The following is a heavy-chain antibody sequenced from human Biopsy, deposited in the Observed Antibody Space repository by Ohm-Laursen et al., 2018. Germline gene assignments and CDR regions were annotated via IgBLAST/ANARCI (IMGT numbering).Heavy chain of an antibody. J-gene: IGHJ4*02. Sequence: ASVKVSCKVSGYTLTELSIHWVRQTGGKGLEWMGGFAPENGKTVYAQNFQARVSLTEDTSTDTAYMELRSLRSDDTAVYYCARDRWPHVTLLGLVVFDFWGQGTLVIVSS. CDR2: FAPENGKT. V-gene: IGHV1-24*01. D-gene: IGHD3-3*01. CDR1: GYTLTELS. CDR3: ARDRWPHVTLLGLVVFDF.